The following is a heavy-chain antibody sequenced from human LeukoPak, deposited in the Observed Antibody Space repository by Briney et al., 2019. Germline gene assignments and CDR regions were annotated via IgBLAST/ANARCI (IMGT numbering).Heavy chain of an antibody. Sequence: GGSLRLSCAASGFTFSSYWMSWVRQAPGKGLEWVANIKQDGSGKYYVDSVKGRFTISRDNSKNTLYLQMNSLRAEDTAVYYCAKDGAVTGIIDYWGQGTLVTVSS. D-gene: IGHD6-19*01. V-gene: IGHV3-7*01. CDR2: IKQDGSGK. CDR3: AKDGAVTGIIDY. J-gene: IGHJ4*02. CDR1: GFTFSSYW.